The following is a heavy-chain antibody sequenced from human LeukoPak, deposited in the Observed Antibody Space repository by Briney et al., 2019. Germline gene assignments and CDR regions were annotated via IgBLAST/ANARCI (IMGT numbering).Heavy chain of an antibody. D-gene: IGHD3-3*01. CDR2: T. CDR3: ARDWGYDFWSGYRDYYYYGMDV. J-gene: IGHJ6*02. Sequence: TSYAQKFQGRVTMTRDTSTSTVYMELSSLRSEDTAVYYCARDWGYDFWSGYRDYYYYGMDVWGQGTTVTVSS. V-gene: IGHV1-46*01.